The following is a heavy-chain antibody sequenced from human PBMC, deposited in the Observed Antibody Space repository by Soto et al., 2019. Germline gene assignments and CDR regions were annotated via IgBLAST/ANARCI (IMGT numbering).Heavy chain of an antibody. D-gene: IGHD4-17*01. CDR3: ASLALYGDYDGRCGFAP. Sequence: PSETLSLTCTVSGGSISSYYWSWIRQPPGKGLEWIGYIYYSGSTNYNPSLKSRVTISVDTSKNQFSLKLSSVTAADTAVYYCASLALYGDYDGRCGFAPWGQGTPVTVSA. V-gene: IGHV4-59*01. CDR2: IYYSGST. J-gene: IGHJ5*02. CDR1: GGSISSYY.